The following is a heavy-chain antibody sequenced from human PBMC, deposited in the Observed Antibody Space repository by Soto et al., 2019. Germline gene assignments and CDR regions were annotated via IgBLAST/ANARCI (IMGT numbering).Heavy chain of an antibody. Sequence: PGGSLRLSCAASGFSFNTYSMTWVRQAPGKGLEWVSIISGGGTNTYYADSVKGRFTISRDNSKNTLYLQMNSLRAEDTAVYYCAKAHPYSGASSRAYDIWGQGTMVTVSS. D-gene: IGHD1-26*01. CDR1: GFSFNTYS. J-gene: IGHJ3*02. CDR2: ISGGGTNT. V-gene: IGHV3-23*01. CDR3: AKAHPYSGASSRAYDI.